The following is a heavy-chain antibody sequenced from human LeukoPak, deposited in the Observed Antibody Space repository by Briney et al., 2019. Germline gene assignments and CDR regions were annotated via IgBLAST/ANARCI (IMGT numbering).Heavy chain of an antibody. D-gene: IGHD3-16*01. CDR2: IKSKTDGGTT. V-gene: IGHV3-15*01. J-gene: IGHJ4*02. Sequence: GGSLRLSCAASGFTFSNAWMSWVRQAPGKGLEWVGLIKSKTDGGTTDYAAPVKGRFTISRDDSKNTLYLQMNSLKTEDTAVYYCTTEGPGMGGWRLDYWGQGTLVTVSS. CDR1: GFTFSNAW. CDR3: TTEGPGMGGWRLDY.